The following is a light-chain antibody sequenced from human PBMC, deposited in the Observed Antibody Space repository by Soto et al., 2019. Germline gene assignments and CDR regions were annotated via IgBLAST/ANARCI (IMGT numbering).Light chain of an antibody. J-gene: IGKJ2*01. CDR3: QQRSNWPPAT. CDR2: DAS. V-gene: IGKV3-11*01. Sequence: EVVLTQSPATLSLSPGERATLSCRASRSIASYLAWYQQKPGQAPRLLIYDASNRATGIPARCSGSGSGTDFTLTISSLEPEDFAIYYCQQRSNWPPATFGQGTKLEIK. CDR1: RSIASY.